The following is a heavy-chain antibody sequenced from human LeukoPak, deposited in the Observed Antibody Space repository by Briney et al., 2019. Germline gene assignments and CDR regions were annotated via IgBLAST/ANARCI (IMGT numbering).Heavy chain of an antibody. CDR1: GGTFSSYA. CDR3: ARDGSGITMVRGVTPGYYYYGMDV. CDR2: IIPIFGTA. Sequence: SVKDSCKASGGTFSSYAISWVRQAPGRGLEWMGGIIPIFGTANYAQKFQGRVTITADESTSTAYMELSSLRSEDTAVYYCARDGSGITMVRGVTPGYYYYGMDVWGQGTTVTVSS. D-gene: IGHD3-10*01. V-gene: IGHV1-69*13. J-gene: IGHJ6*02.